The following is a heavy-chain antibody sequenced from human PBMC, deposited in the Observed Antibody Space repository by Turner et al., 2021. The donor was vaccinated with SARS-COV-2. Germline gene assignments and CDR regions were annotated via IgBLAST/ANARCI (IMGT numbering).Heavy chain of an antibody. V-gene: IGHV2-5*01. D-gene: IGHD3-10*01. Sequence: QITLKESGPTLVKPTQTLTLTCTFSGFSLSTSGVGVGWIRQPPGKALEWLALIYWNDGKRYSPSQKSRLTITKDTSKNQVVLTMTNMDPVDTATYYCAHSEVSGFAEANFDYWGQGTLVTVSS. CDR3: AHSEVSGFAEANFDY. CDR1: GFSLSTSGVG. J-gene: IGHJ4*02. CDR2: IYWNDGK.